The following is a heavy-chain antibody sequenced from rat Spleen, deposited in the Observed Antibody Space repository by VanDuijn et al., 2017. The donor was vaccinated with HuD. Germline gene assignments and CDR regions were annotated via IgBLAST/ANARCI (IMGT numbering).Heavy chain of an antibody. CDR2: ITYDDGTT. D-gene: IGHD1-10*01. J-gene: IGHJ3*01. Sequence: VQLKESGPGLVQPSQTLSLTCTVSGFSLTSYHVHWVRQAPRKGLEWVATITYDDGTTYYRDPVKVRFTISRDNTRNTLCLQMDNLRSDDTAIYYCTSRGSNYRNWFANWGQGTLVTVSS. CDR3: TSRGSNYRNWFAN. CDR1: GFSLTSYH. V-gene: IGHV5-7*01.